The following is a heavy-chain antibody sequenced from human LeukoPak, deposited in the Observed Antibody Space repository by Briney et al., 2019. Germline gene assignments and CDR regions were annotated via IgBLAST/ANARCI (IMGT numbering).Heavy chain of an antibody. J-gene: IGHJ4*02. D-gene: IGHD1-26*01. CDR1: GFTFSSYA. CDR3: VKDPPVGATGY. CDR2: ISSNGGST. Sequence: GGSLRLSCSASGFTFSSYAMHWVRQAPGKGLEYVSAISSNGGSTYYADSVKGRFTISRDNSKNTLYLRMSSLRAEDTAVYYCVKDPPVGATGYWGQGTLVTVSS. V-gene: IGHV3-64D*06.